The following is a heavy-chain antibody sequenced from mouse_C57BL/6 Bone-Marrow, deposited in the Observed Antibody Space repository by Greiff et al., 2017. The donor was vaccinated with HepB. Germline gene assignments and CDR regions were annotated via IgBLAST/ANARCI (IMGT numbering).Heavy chain of an antibody. CDR1: GFTFSSYA. CDR3: AREPGGSWFAY. J-gene: IGHJ3*01. V-gene: IGHV5-4*01. CDR2: ISDGGSYT. Sequence: EVKLVESGGGLVKPGGSLKLSCAASGFTFSSYAMSWVRQTPEKRLEWVATISDGGSYTYYPDNVKGRFTISRDNAKNNLYLQMSHLKSEDTAMYYCAREPGGSWFAYWGQGTLVTVSA. D-gene: IGHD3-1*01.